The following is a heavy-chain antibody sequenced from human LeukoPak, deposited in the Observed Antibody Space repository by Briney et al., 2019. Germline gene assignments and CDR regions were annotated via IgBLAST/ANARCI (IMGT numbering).Heavy chain of an antibody. CDR2: IYYSGST. V-gene: IGHV4-59*01. CDR3: ARFDSSGADAFDI. CDR1: GGSISSYY. J-gene: IGHJ3*02. Sequence: PSETLSLTCTVSGGSISSYYWSWIRQPPGKGLEWIGYIYYSGSTNYNPSLKSRVTISVDTSKNQFSLKLSSVTAADTAVCYCARFDSSGADAFDIWGQGTMVTVSS. D-gene: IGHD6-19*01.